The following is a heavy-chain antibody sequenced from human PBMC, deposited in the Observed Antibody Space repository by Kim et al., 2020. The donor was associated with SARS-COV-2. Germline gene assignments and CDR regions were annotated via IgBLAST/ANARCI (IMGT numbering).Heavy chain of an antibody. V-gene: IGHV3-30*18. CDR1: GFTFRTYA. D-gene: IGHD3-16*01. CDR2: ISDGGSKK. Sequence: GGSLRLSCGASGFTFRTYAMYWVRQAPGKGLEWVAYISDGGSKKWYADSVKGRFTISRDNSKNTLYLQMNSLRSEDTAVYFCAKSFASWGQGTIVTVSS. CDR3: AKSFAS. J-gene: IGHJ3*01.